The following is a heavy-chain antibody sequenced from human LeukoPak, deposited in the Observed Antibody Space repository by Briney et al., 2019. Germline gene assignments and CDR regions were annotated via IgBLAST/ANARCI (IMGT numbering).Heavy chain of an antibody. CDR1: GGSFSGYY. Sequence: PSETLSLTCAVYGGSFSGYYWSWIRQPPGKGLEWIGEINHSGSTNYNPSLKSRVTISVDRSKNQFSLKLSSVTAADTAVYYCARGRDAFDIWGQGTMVTVSS. CDR3: ARGRDAFDI. V-gene: IGHV4-34*01. CDR2: INHSGST. J-gene: IGHJ3*02.